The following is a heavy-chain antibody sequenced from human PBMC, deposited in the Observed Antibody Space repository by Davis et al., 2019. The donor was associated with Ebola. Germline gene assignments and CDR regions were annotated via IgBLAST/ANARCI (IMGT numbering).Heavy chain of an antibody. CDR3: TTPGGQDSGYDVFDI. J-gene: IGHJ3*02. CDR2: INPNDGRT. V-gene: IGHV1-46*03. Sequence: AASVKVSCKASGYTFTNYYMHWVRQAPGQGLEWMGLINPNDGRTIYAQKFQGRVTVTRDTSPTTVYMDMSSLRSEDTALYYCTTPGGQDSGYDVFDIWGQGTMVTVSS. CDR1: GYTFTNYY. D-gene: IGHD5-12*01.